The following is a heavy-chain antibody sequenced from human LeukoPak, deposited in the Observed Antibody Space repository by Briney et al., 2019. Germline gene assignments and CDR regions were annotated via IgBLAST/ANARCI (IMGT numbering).Heavy chain of an antibody. CDR1: GFIFSSHG. Sequence: GGSLRLSCAASGFIFSSHGMNWVRQAPGEGLEWVASINEDGSEKYYVDSVKGRFTVSRDNAKNSLYLQMYSLRVEDTAVYYCTRDSGRFRLDYWGQGILVTVSS. CDR2: INEDGSEK. CDR3: TRDSGRFRLDY. D-gene: IGHD6-19*01. V-gene: IGHV3-7*01. J-gene: IGHJ4*02.